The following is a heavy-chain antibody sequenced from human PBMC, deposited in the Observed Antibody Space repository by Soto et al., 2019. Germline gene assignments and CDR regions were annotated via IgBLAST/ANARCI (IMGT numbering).Heavy chain of an antibody. V-gene: IGHV3-23*01. CDR3: AKFLGLVAVAPKAGHCFDL. Sequence: KGLELVSAISGRAGSTYYADYVKGRFTTTTDNSQNTLDLQMTSLRAEDTAVYYCAKFLGLVAVAPKAGHCFDLRGQRTLRTV. J-gene: IGHJ5*02. D-gene: IGHD6-19*01. CDR2: ISGRAGST.